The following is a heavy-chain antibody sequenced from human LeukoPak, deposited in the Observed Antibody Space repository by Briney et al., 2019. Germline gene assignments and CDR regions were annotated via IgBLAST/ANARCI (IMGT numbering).Heavy chain of an antibody. CDR3: ARTRWLQTYYFDY. V-gene: IGHV1-8*02. J-gene: IGHJ4*02. D-gene: IGHD5-24*01. CDR2: MNPNSGNT. CDR1: GYTFSNYG. Sequence: GASVKVSCKASGYTFSNYGISWVRQATGQGLEWMGWMNPNSGNTGYAQKFQGRVTMTRNTSISTAYMELSSLRSEDTAVYYCARTRWLQTYYFDYWGQGTLVTVSS.